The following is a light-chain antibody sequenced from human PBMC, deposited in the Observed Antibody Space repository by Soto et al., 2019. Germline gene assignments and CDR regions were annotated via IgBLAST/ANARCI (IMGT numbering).Light chain of an antibody. CDR3: SSYTSSSTLEV. Sequence: QSALTQPASVSGSPGQSITIPCTGTSSDIGGHNYVSWYQQHPGKAPKLMIYDVSNRPSGVSNRFSGSKSGNTASLTISGLQDEDEADYYCSSYTSSSTLEVFGTGTKLTVL. V-gene: IGLV2-14*03. CDR2: DVS. CDR1: SSDIGGHNY. J-gene: IGLJ1*01.